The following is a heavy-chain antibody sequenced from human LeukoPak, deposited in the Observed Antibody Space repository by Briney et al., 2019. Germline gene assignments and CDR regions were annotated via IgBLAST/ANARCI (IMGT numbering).Heavy chain of an antibody. CDR1: GFTFSSYW. CDR2: IKQDGSEK. V-gene: IGHV3-7*03. Sequence: GGSLRLSCAASGFTFSSYWMSWVRQAPGKELEWVANIKQDGSEKYYVDSVKGRFTISRDNAKNSLYLQMNSLRAEDTAVYYCAREAAKDTAMVTYAEYFDLWGRGTLVTVSS. CDR3: AREAAKDTAMVTYAEYFDL. D-gene: IGHD5-18*01. J-gene: IGHJ2*01.